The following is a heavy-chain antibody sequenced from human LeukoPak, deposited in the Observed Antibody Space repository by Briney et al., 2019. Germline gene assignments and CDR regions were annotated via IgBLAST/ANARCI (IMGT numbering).Heavy chain of an antibody. D-gene: IGHD5-12*01. J-gene: IGHJ4*02. CDR2: ITSSSSYL. Sequence: GGSLRLSWAAAGFTFSSHNMIWVPQAPGKGLEWVSSITSSSSYLYYAHSGKVQFTISRDNAKSSLYLQIKSLRAEDTAVYYCARGGDGYDSDSDYWGQGNLVTVSS. V-gene: IGHV3-21*01. CDR1: GFTFSSHN. CDR3: ARGGDGYDSDSDY.